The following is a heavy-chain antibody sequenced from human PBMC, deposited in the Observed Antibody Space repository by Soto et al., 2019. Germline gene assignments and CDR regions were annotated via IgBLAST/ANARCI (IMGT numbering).Heavy chain of an antibody. Sequence: PSETLSPTCAVSGDSISRSNWWGWVRQPPGKGLEWIGEIYHSGSTDYNPSLKNRVTISVDKSKNEFSLKLSSVTAADMAVYYCARRGSYFDYWGQGTPVTVSS. CDR3: ARRGSYFDY. V-gene: IGHV4-4*02. CDR1: GDSISRSNW. D-gene: IGHD3-10*01. J-gene: IGHJ4*02. CDR2: IYHSGST.